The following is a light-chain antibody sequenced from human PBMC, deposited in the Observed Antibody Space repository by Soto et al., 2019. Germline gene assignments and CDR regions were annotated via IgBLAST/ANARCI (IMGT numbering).Light chain of an antibody. CDR3: SSFTSSSTRV. Sequence: QSALTQPASVSGSPGQSITISCTGTSSDVGGYNYVSWYQQHPGKAPKLIIYEVTNRPSGISNRFSGSKSDNTASLTIAGLQSEDEAEYFCSSFTSSSTRVFGTGTKVTV. J-gene: IGLJ1*01. V-gene: IGLV2-14*03. CDR2: EVT. CDR1: SSDVGGYNY.